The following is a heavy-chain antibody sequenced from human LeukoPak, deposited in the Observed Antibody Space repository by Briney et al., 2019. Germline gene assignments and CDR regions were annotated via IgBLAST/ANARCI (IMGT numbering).Heavy chain of an antibody. CDR3: VRALGYCSSGSCYYYDY. CDR1: GYRFSSYW. CDR2: IYPGDSET. J-gene: IGHJ4*02. D-gene: IGHD2-15*01. Sequence: GESLKISCKGSGYRFSSYWIGWVRQMPGKGLEWMGIIYPGDSETRYSPSFQGQVTISADKSISTAYLQWSSLKASDTALYYCVRALGYCSSGSCYYYDYWGQGTLVTVSS. V-gene: IGHV5-51*01.